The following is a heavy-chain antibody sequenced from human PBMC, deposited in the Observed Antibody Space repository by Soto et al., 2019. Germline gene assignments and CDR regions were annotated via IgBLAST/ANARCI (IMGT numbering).Heavy chain of an antibody. Sequence: QVQLVQYGAEVKKPGASVKVSCKASGYTFTSYDINWVRQATGQGLEWMGWMKHNSGNTGYGHKFKGRVTMTRNNSISTAYMELSSLRSDDTAVYYCARTLSGHNFDYWGQGTLVTVSS. V-gene: IGHV1-8*01. CDR3: ARTLSGHNFDY. CDR1: GYTFTSYD. CDR2: MKHNSGNT. J-gene: IGHJ4*02.